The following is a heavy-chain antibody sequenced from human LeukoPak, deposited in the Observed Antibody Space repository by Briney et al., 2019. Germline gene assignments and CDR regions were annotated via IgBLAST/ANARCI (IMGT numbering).Heavy chain of an antibody. J-gene: IGHJ4*02. Sequence: ASVKVSCKVSGYTLTELSMHWVRQAPGKGLEWMGGFDPEDGETIYAQKFQGRVTMTEDTSTDTAYMELSSLRSEDTAVYYCATWGIGYCSGGSCYSGSIFVDYWGQGTLVTGSS. CDR3: ATWGIGYCSGGSCYSGSIFVDY. D-gene: IGHD2-15*01. V-gene: IGHV1-24*01. CDR1: GYTLTELS. CDR2: FDPEDGET.